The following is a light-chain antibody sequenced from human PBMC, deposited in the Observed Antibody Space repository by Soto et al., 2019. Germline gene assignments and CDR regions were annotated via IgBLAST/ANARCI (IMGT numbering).Light chain of an antibody. V-gene: IGLV2-8*02. Sequence: QSVLTQPASVSRSPGQSITTSCTRSSSDVGGYNYVSWYQQHPGKAPKLMIYEVSKRPSGVPDRFSGSKSGNTASLTVSGLQAEDEADYYCSSYAGSNNYVFGTGTKVTVL. CDR1: SSDVGGYNY. CDR3: SSYAGSNNYV. J-gene: IGLJ1*01. CDR2: EVS.